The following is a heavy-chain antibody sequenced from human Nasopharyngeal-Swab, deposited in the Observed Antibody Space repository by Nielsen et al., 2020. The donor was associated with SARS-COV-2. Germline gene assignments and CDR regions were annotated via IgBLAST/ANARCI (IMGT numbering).Heavy chain of an antibody. CDR1: GGSISDYN. D-gene: IGHD6-19*01. CDR2: VVYSGRT. CDR3: ARDSSGWFLFDY. Sequence: GSLRLSCTVSGGSISDYNWNWIRQPPGKGLEWVGCVVYSGRTNYSPSLKSRVTISVDTSKYQFSLKLSSVTAADTAVYYCARDSSGWFLFDYWGQGTLVTVSS. V-gene: IGHV4-59*12. J-gene: IGHJ4*02.